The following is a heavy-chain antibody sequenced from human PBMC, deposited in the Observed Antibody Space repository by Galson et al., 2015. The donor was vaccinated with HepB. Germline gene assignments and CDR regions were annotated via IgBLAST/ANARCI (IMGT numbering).Heavy chain of an antibody. Sequence: VKVSCKVSGYTFTDYYMHWVQQAPGKGLEWMGLVDPEDGETIYAEKFQGRVTITADTSTDTAYMELSSLRSEDTAVYYCATAPKEYCSGGSCYSNFDYWGQGTLVTVSS. J-gene: IGHJ4*02. D-gene: IGHD2-15*01. CDR2: VDPEDGET. V-gene: IGHV1-69-2*01. CDR1: GYTFTDYY. CDR3: ATAPKEYCSGGSCYSNFDY.